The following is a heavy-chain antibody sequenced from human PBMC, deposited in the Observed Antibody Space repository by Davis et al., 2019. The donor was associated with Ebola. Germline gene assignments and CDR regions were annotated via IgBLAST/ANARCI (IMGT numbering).Heavy chain of an antibody. Sequence: YYWRWIRQPPGKGLEWVSYISSSGSNIYYADSVKGRFTISRDNAKNSLYLQMNSLIAEATAVYYCARAPGSSSGWFDPWGQGTLVTVSS. D-gene: IGHD6-6*01. CDR3: ARAPGSSSGWFDP. J-gene: IGHJ5*02. CDR2: ISSSGSNI. V-gene: IGHV3-11*01. CDR1: YY.